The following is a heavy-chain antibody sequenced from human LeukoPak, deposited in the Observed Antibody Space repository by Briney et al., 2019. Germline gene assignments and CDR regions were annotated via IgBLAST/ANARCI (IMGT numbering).Heavy chain of an antibody. V-gene: IGHV3-53*01. CDR3: CTYKMGFNYRGLDV. J-gene: IGHJ6*02. CDR1: GFSVSNNY. Sequence: GGSLRLSCVVSGFSVSNNYIIWVRQAPGNGLERVSVIYGDGRTSHSASVRGRFTISRDNSKNTLNMQMSSLRAEDTAIYYCCTYKMGFNYRGLDVWGQGTTVSVSS. D-gene: IGHD2-8*01. CDR2: IYGDGRT.